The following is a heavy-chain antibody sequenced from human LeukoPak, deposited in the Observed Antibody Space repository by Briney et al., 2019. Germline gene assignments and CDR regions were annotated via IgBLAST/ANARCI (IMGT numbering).Heavy chain of an antibody. V-gene: IGHV3-15*01. CDR3: TTAPRGYCSGGSCSYAFDI. CDR1: TFSFSNAW. CDR2: IKSKSDGGTT. D-gene: IGHD2-15*01. J-gene: IGHJ3*02. Sequence: GGSLRLSCAASTFSFSNAWMSWVRPAPGKGREWVGRIKSKSDGGTTDYAAPVKGRFTISRDDSKNTLYLQMNSLKTEDTAVYYCTTAPRGYCSGGSCSYAFDIWGQGTMVTVSS.